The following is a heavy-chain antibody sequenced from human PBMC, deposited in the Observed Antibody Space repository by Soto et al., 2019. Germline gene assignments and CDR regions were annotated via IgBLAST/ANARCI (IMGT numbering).Heavy chain of an antibody. V-gene: IGHV4-31*03. Sequence: SETLSLTCTVSGGSISSGCYYWSWIRQHPGKGLEWIGYIYYSGSTYYNPSHKSRVTISVDTSKNQFSLKLSSVTAADTAVYYCARLDGIRGTTVWLYWGQGTLVTVSS. CDR3: ARLDGIRGTTVWLY. J-gene: IGHJ4*02. CDR1: GGSISSGCYY. CDR2: IYYSGST. D-gene: IGHD1-7*01.